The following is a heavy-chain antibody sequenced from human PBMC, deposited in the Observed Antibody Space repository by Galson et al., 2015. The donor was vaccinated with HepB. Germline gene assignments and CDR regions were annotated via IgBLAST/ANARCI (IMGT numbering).Heavy chain of an antibody. CDR1: GGSFSGYY. Sequence: LSLTCAVYGGSFSGYYWSWIRQPPGKGLEWIGEINHSGSTNYNPSLKSRVTISVDTSKNQFSLKLSSVTAADTAVYYCARGLGGIVVVTARHFDLWGRGTLVTVSS. CDR2: INHSGST. CDR3: ARGLGGIVVVTARHFDL. J-gene: IGHJ2*01. D-gene: IGHD2-21*02. V-gene: IGHV4-34*01.